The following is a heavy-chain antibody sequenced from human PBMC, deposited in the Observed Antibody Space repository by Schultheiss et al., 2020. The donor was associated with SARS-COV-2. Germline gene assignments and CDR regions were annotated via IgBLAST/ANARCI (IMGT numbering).Heavy chain of an antibody. J-gene: IGHJ1*01. V-gene: IGHV3-11*05. CDR2: ISGSYVYT. D-gene: IGHD5-24*01. CDR3: AREEMATIPFQH. CDR1: EFTFNY. Sequence: GGSLRLSCAASEFTFNYMHWIRQAPGRGLECLSCISGSYVYTNYADSLKGRFASSRDNAKISLYLQMNSLRAEDTAVYYCAREEMATIPFQHWGQSTLVTVS.